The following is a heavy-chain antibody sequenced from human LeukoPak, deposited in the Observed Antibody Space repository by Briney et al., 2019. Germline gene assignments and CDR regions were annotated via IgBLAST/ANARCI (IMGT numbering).Heavy chain of an antibody. CDR1: GYTFTSYY. Sequence: ASVKVSCKASGYTFTSYYMHWVRQAPGRGLEWMGIINPSGGSTSYAQKFQGRVTMTRDTSTSTVYMELSSLRSEDTAVYYCARFLPYYYGSGSYYRLDAFDIWGQGTMVTVSS. D-gene: IGHD3-10*01. CDR2: INPSGGST. V-gene: IGHV1-46*01. J-gene: IGHJ3*02. CDR3: ARFLPYYYGSGSYYRLDAFDI.